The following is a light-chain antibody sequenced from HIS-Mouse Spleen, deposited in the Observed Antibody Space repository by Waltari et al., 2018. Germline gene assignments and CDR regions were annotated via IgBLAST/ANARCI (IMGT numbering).Light chain of an antibody. CDR1: SSVVGRYNL. CDR2: EVS. V-gene: IGLV2-23*02. J-gene: IGLJ3*02. CDR3: CSYAGSSTLV. Sequence: QSALTQPASVSGSPGQSIPISCTGTSSVVGRYNLVSWYQQHPGKAPKLMIYEVSKRPSGVSNRFSGSKSGNTASLTISGLQAEDEADYYCCSYAGSSTLVFGGGTKLTVL.